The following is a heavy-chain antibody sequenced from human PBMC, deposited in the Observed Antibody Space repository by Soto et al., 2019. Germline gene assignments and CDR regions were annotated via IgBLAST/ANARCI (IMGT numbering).Heavy chain of an antibody. J-gene: IGHJ4*02. CDR3: VRDTAITPGTFYX. CDR1: GSSFSDHY. V-gene: IGHV3-72*01. D-gene: IGHD2-21*02. Sequence: GTVRLSCATSGSSFSDHYMDWVRQAPGGGLEWVFRIRNRVDSYTTEYAASVRGRFTVSRDDSKKSVFLQMKSLRADDTAVYYCVRDTAITPGTFYXWGRGTTFTVSX. CDR2: IRNRVDSYTT.